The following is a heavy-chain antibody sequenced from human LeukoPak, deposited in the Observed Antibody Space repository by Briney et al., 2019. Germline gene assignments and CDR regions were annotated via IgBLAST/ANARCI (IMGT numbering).Heavy chain of an antibody. CDR1: GGTFSSYA. CDR2: IIPIFGTA. V-gene: IGHV1-69*05. CDR3: ARGLWEQLGPWFDP. J-gene: IGHJ5*02. D-gene: IGHD6-13*01. Sequence: SVKVSCKASGGTFSSYAISWVRQAPGQGLEWMGRIIPIFGTANYAQKFQGRVTITTDESTSTAYLELSSLRSEDTAVYYCARGLWEQLGPWFDPWGQGTLVTVSS.